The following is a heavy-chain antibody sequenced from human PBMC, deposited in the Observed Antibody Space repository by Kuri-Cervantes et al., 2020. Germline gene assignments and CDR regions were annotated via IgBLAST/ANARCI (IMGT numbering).Heavy chain of an antibody. V-gene: IGHV4-39*01. D-gene: IGHD2-2*01. CDR2: IYYSGST. CDR1: GGSISSSSYY. CDR3: ASQAQLPATSGDY. J-gene: IGHJ4*02. Sequence: GSLRLSCTVSGGSISSSSYYWGWIRQPPGKGLEWIGSIYYSGSTYYNPSLKSRVTISVDTSKNQFSLKLSSVTAADTAVYYCASQAQLPATSGDYWGQGTLVTVSS.